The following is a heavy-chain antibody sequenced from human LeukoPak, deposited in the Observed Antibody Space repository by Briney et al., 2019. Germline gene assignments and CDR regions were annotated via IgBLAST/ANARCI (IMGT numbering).Heavy chain of an antibody. Sequence: SETLSLTCTVSGGSISSGYYWGWIRQPPGKGLEWIGSIYHSGSTYYNPSLKSRVTISVDTSKNQFSLKLSSVTAADTAVYYCARALYCSGGSCHYYYYYYMDVWGKGTTVTVSS. CDR3: ARALYCSGGSCHYYYYYYMDV. D-gene: IGHD2-15*01. CDR1: GGSISSGYY. J-gene: IGHJ6*03. V-gene: IGHV4-38-2*02. CDR2: IYHSGST.